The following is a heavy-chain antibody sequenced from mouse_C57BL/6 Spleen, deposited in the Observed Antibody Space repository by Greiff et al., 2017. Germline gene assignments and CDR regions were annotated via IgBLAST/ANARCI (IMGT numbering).Heavy chain of an antibody. Sequence: VQLQQPGAELVRPRTSVKLSCKASGYTFTSYWMHWVKQRPGQGLEWIGVIDPSDSYTNYNQKFKGKATLTVDTSSSTAYMQLSSLTSEDSAVYYCARETDRVYYFDYWGQGTTLTVSS. V-gene: IGHV1-59*01. CDR2: IDPSDSYT. CDR3: ARETDRVYYFDY. CDR1: GYTFTSYW. J-gene: IGHJ2*01. D-gene: IGHD3-2*01.